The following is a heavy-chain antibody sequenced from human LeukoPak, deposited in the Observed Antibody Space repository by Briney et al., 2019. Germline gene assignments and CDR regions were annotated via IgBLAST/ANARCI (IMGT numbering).Heavy chain of an antibody. CDR2: INHSGST. Sequence: GSLRLSCAASGFTFSSYAMSWIRQPPGKGLEWIGEINHSGSTNYNPSLKSRVTISVATSKNQFSLKLTSVTAADTAVYYCARGRLTTGGWFDPWGQGTLVTVSS. D-gene: IGHD3-9*01. J-gene: IGHJ5*02. CDR1: GFTFSSYA. V-gene: IGHV4-34*01. CDR3: ARGRLTTGGWFDP.